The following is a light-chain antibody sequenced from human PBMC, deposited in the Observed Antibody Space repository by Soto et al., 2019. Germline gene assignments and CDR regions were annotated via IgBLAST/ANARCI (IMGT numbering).Light chain of an antibody. Sequence: QSALTQPASVSGSPGQSITISCTGTSSDVGGYNYVSWYQHHPGKAPKLIIYDVTNRPSGVSNPFSGSKSGNTASLTISGLQPEDEADYYCAAWDASLNGYVFGAGTKVTV. CDR1: SSDVGGYNY. V-gene: IGLV2-14*03. J-gene: IGLJ1*01. CDR3: AAWDASLNGYV. CDR2: DVT.